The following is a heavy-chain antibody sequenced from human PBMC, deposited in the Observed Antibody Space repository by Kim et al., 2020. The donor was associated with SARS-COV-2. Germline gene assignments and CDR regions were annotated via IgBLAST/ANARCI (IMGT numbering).Heavy chain of an antibody. D-gene: IGHD3-9*01. J-gene: IGHJ4*02. V-gene: IGHV4-34*01. Sequence: SETLSLTCAVYGGSFSGYYWSWIRQPPGKGLEWIGEINHSGSTNYNPSLKSRVTISVDTSKNQFSLKLSSVTAADTAVYYCARGYYDILTGYYNPVDYWGQGTLVTVSS. CDR3: ARGYYDILTGYYNPVDY. CDR2: INHSGST. CDR1: GGSFSGYY.